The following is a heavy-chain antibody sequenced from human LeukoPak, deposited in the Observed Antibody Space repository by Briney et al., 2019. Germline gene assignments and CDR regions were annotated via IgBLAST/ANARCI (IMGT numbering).Heavy chain of an antibody. V-gene: IGHV4-39*01. D-gene: IGHD3-22*01. J-gene: IGHJ5*02. CDR3: ARAGYYDSSLPALNWFDP. CDR2: IYYSGST. Sequence: SETLSLTCTVSGGSISSSSYYWGWIRQPPGKGLGWIGSIYYSGSTYYNPSLKSRVTISVDTSKNQFSLKLSSVTAADTAVYYCARAGYYDSSLPALNWFDPWGQGTLVTVSS. CDR1: GGSISSSSYY.